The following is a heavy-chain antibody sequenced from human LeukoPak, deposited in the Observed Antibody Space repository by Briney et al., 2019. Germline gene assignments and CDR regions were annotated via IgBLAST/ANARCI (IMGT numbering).Heavy chain of an antibody. CDR3: ARETYSSGWYPLTYYFDY. CDR1: GFTFSSYA. Sequence: HPGRSLRLSCAASGFTFSSYAMHWVRQAPGKGLEWVAVISYDGSNKYYADPVKGRFTISRDNSKNTLYLQMNSLRAEDTAVYYCARETYSSGWYPLTYYFDYWGQGTLVTVSS. V-gene: IGHV3-30*04. J-gene: IGHJ4*02. D-gene: IGHD6-19*01. CDR2: ISYDGSNK.